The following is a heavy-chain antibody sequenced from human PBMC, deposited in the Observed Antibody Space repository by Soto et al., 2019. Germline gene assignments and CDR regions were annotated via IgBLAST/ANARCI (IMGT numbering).Heavy chain of an antibody. Sequence: QVQLVESGGGVVQPGRSLRLSCAASGFTFSSYGMHWVRQAPGKGLEWVAVIWYDGSNKYYADSVKGRFTISRDNSKNTLYLQMNSLRAGDTAVYYCARDFLLEEAPPYGSGSYRYYDYYIDVWGKGTTVTVSS. J-gene: IGHJ6*03. D-gene: IGHD3-10*01. V-gene: IGHV3-33*01. CDR1: GFTFSSYG. CDR3: ARDFLLEEAPPYGSGSYRYYDYYIDV. CDR2: IWYDGSNK.